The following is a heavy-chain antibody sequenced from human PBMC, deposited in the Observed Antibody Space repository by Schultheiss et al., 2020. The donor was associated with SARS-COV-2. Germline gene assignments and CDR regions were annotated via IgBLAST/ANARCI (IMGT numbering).Heavy chain of an antibody. CDR2: ISWNSGSI. V-gene: IGHV3-20*04. J-gene: IGHJ4*02. Sequence: GGSLRLSCAASGFTVSSNYMSWVRQAPGKGLEWVSGISWNSGSIGYADSVKGRFTISRDNAKNSLYLQMNSLRAEDTAVYYCAKDDGVGATLNFDYWGQGTLVTVSS. D-gene: IGHD1-26*01. CDR3: AKDDGVGATLNFDY. CDR1: GFTVSSNY.